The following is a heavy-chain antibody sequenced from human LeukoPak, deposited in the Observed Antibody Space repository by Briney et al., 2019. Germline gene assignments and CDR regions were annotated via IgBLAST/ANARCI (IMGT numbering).Heavy chain of an antibody. Sequence: GGSLRLSCAASGFTFSTYVIHWVRQTPGKGLEWVAIISSDGSNTYYADSVKGRFTISRDNSKNTLYLQMSSLRAEDTAVYYCAKPSRLLRYWGQGTLVTVSS. CDR1: GFTFSTYV. D-gene: IGHD3-22*01. CDR2: ISSDGSNT. V-gene: IGHV3-30*04. J-gene: IGHJ4*02. CDR3: AKPSRLLRY.